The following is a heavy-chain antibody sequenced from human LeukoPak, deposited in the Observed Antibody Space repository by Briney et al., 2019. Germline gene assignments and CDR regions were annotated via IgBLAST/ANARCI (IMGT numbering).Heavy chain of an antibody. CDR3: ARDGGDSEMATITWAFDI. D-gene: IGHD5-24*01. J-gene: IGHJ3*02. CDR1: GFTFSSYA. V-gene: IGHV3-30-3*01. CDR2: ISYDGSNK. Sequence: GGSLRLSCAASGFTFSSYAMHWVRQAPGKGLEWVAVISYDGSNKYYADSVKGRFTISRDNSKNTPYLQMNSLRAEDTAVYYCARDGGDSEMATITWAFDIWGQGTMVTVSS.